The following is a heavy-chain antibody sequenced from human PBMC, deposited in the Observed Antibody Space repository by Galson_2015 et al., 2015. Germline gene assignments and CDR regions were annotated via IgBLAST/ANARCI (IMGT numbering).Heavy chain of an antibody. CDR1: GYTFTSYD. CDR2: MNPNSGNT. CDR3: ARGKGPSYCSSASCYYDGDWFDP. Sequence: SVKASCKASGYTFTSYDINWVRQATGQGLEWMGWMNPNSGNTGYAQRFQGRVTMTRNTSISTASMELSSLRSDDTAVYFCARGKGPSYCSSASCYYDGDWFDPWGQGTLVTVSS. J-gene: IGHJ5*02. V-gene: IGHV1-8*01. D-gene: IGHD2-2*01.